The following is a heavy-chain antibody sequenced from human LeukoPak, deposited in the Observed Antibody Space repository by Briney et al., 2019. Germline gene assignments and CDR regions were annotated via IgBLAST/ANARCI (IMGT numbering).Heavy chain of an antibody. J-gene: IGHJ4*02. V-gene: IGHV4-39*07. Sequence: PSETLSLTCTVSGGSISSSSYYWGWIRQPPGKGLEWIGSIYYSGSTYYNLSLKSRVTISVDTSKNQFSLKLNSVTAADTAVYYCARLPPYGGYDHFVYWGQGILVIVSS. CDR2: IYYSGST. CDR1: GGSISSSSYY. CDR3: ARLPPYGGYDHFVY. D-gene: IGHD5-12*01.